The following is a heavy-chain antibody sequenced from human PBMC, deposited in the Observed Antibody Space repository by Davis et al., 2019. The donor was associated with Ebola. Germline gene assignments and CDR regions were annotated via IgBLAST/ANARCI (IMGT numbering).Heavy chain of an antibody. CDR2: MNPHSGHT. J-gene: IGHJ4*02. CDR3: ARDAMVRPFDY. V-gene: IGHV1-8*01. Sequence: ASVKVSCKTSGYTFTNYDIAWVRQASGQGLEWMGWMNPHSGHTAYAQRFQGRVTMTTDTSTNTAYMELRSLRSDDTAVYYCARDAMVRPFDYWGQGTLVTVSS. CDR1: GYTFTNYD. D-gene: IGHD3-10*01.